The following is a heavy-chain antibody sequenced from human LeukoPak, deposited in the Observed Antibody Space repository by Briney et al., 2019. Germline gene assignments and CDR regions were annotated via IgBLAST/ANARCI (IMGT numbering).Heavy chain of an antibody. V-gene: IGHV3-64*01. CDR1: GFTFSSYA. Sequence: GGSRRLSCAVSGFTFSSYAMHWVRQAPGKGLEYVSAISSNGGSTYYANSVKGRFTISRDNAKNSLYLQMNSLRAEDTAVYYCATMVPYYDYMDVWGKGTTVTISS. CDR2: ISSNGGST. J-gene: IGHJ6*03. CDR3: ATMVPYYDYMDV. D-gene: IGHD3-10*01.